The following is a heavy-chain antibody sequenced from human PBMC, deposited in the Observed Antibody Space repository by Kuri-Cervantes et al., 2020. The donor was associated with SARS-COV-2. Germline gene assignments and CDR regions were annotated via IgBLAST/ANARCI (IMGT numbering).Heavy chain of an antibody. V-gene: IGHV4-59*08. J-gene: IGHJ4*02. Sequence: SETLSLTCTVSGGSISSYYWSWIRQPPGKGLEGIGYIYCSGSTNYNPSLKSRVTISVDTSKNQFSLKLSSVTAADTAVYYCASYSSSSYFDYWGQGTLVTVSS. CDR1: GGSISSYY. CDR3: ASYSSSSYFDY. CDR2: IYCSGST. D-gene: IGHD6-13*01.